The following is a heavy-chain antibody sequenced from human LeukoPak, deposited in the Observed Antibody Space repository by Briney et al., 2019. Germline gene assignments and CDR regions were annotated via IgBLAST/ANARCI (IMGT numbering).Heavy chain of an antibody. V-gene: IGHV3-23*01. CDR3: ARNRGDSWSYYMDV. D-gene: IGHD3-10*01. J-gene: IGHJ6*03. Sequence: GGSLRLSCATSGFTFNNYAVSWVRQAPGKGLEWVSGISGGGRDTYYADSAKGRFTISRDNSKNTLYLQMNSLRAEDAAVYYCARNRGDSWSYYMDVWGKGTTVTVSS. CDR2: ISGGGRDT. CDR1: GFTFNNYA.